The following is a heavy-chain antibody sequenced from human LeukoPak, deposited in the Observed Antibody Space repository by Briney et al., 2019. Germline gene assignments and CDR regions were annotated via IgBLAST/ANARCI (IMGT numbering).Heavy chain of an antibody. V-gene: IGHV2-5*01. CDR2: IYWNGDE. CDR3: AHRMGTGWPFDY. CDR1: GFSLSTSGVG. J-gene: IGHJ4*02. D-gene: IGHD6-19*01. Sequence: SGPTLVNPTQTLTLTCAFSGFSLSTSGVGVGLIRQPPGKALEWLALIYWNGDERYSPSLKSRLTITKDTSKNQVVLTMTNMDPVDTATYYCAHRMGTGWPFDYWGQGTLVTVSS.